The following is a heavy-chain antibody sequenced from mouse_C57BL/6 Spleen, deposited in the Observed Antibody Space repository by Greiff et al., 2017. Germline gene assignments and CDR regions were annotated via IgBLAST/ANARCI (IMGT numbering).Heavy chain of an antibody. Sequence: EVQLQQSGPELVKPGASVKISCKASGYTFTDYYMNWVKQSHGKSLEWIGDINPNNGGTSYNEKFKGKATLTVDKSSSTAYMQLRSLTSEDSAVYYCAADSSGYGGFAYWGQGTLVTVSA. V-gene: IGHV1-26*01. CDR3: AADSSGYGGFAY. J-gene: IGHJ3*01. CDR1: GYTFTDYY. D-gene: IGHD3-2*02. CDR2: INPNNGGT.